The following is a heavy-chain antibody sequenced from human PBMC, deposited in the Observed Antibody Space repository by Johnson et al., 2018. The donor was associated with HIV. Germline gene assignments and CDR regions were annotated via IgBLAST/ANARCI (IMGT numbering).Heavy chain of an antibody. CDR3: ARDSGRYSGSWATSGACDI. Sequence: MQLVESGGGVVQPGRSLRLSCAASGFTFSSYAMHWVRQAPGKWLERVAVISYDGSNKYYEDSVKGRFTISRANSKNTLYMQMNSLRAEDTAVYYCARDSGRYSGSWATSGACDICGQGTMVTVSA. D-gene: IGHD6-13*01. CDR2: ISYDGSNK. V-gene: IGHV3-30*04. CDR1: GFTFSSYA. J-gene: IGHJ3*02.